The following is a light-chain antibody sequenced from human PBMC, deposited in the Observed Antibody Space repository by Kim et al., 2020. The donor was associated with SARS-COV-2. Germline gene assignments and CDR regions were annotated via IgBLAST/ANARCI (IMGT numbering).Light chain of an antibody. CDR3: QQYGSSSPIT. CDR2: KAS. J-gene: IGKJ5*01. CDR1: QSISYW. Sequence: SVGDRVTITCRASQSISYWLAWYQQKPGKAPNLLIYKASSLQSGVPSRFSGSGSGTEFTLTISSLQPDDFATYYCQQYGSSSPITFGQGTRLEIK. V-gene: IGKV1-5*03.